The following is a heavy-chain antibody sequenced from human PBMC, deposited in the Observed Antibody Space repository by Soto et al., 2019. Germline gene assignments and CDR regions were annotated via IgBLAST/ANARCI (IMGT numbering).Heavy chain of an antibody. J-gene: IGHJ6*02. Sequence: SETLSLTGTVAGCSTSSSTYYWGWIRQPPGKGLEWIGGIFCSVSTYYNPSLKSRVTISVDTSKNQFSLKLSSVTAADTAVYYCARHLTYCSAGSCYSDFPYYGMDVWGQGTTVTDSS. D-gene: IGHD2-15*01. CDR3: ARHLTYCSAGSCYSDFPYYGMDV. CDR1: GCSTSSSTYY. CDR2: IFCSVST. V-gene: IGHV4-39*01.